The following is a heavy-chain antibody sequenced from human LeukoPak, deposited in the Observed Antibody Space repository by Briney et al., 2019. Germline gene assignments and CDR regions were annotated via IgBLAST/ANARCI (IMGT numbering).Heavy chain of an antibody. CDR1: GFTFSNAW. CDR2: IKSKTDGGTT. Sequence: GGSLRLSCAASGFTFSNAWMSWVGQAPGKGLEGVGRIKSKTDGGTTDYAAPVKGRFTISRDDSKNTLNLQMNSLKTEDTAVYYCTTVGEQWPHFDYWGQGTLVTVSS. CDR3: TTVGEQWPHFDY. D-gene: IGHD6-19*01. J-gene: IGHJ4*02. V-gene: IGHV3-15*01.